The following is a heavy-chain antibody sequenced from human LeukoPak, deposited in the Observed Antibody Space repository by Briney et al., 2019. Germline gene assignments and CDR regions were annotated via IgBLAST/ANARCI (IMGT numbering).Heavy chain of an antibody. CDR3: ALGAVAGLRYFDY. CDR1: GFTFDDYA. V-gene: IGHV3-9*01. CDR2: ISWNSGSI. Sequence: GGSLRLSCAASGFTFDDYAMHWVRQAPGKGLEWVSGISWNSGSIGYADSVKGRFTISRDNAKNSLYLQMNSLRAEDTALYYCALGAVAGLRYFDYWGQGTLVTVSS. J-gene: IGHJ4*02. D-gene: IGHD6-19*01.